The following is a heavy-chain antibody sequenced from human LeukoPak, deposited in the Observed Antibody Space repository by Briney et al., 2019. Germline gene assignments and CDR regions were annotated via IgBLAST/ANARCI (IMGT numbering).Heavy chain of an antibody. J-gene: IGHJ4*02. Sequence: GGSLRLSCAASGFTFSSYAMSWVRQAPGKGLEWVSAISGSGGSKYYADSVKGRFTISRDNSKNTLYLQMNSLRAEDTAVYYCAKLGLLGFDYFDYWGQGTLVTVSS. CDR3: AKLGLLGFDYFDY. D-gene: IGHD3-22*01. V-gene: IGHV3-23*01. CDR2: ISGSGGSK. CDR1: GFTFSSYA.